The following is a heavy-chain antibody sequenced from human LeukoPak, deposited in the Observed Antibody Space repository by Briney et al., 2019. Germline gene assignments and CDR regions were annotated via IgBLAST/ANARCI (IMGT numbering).Heavy chain of an antibody. D-gene: IGHD2-2*02. CDR1: GGSISSGGYY. J-gene: IGHJ6*03. Sequence: SQTLSLTCTVSGGSISSGGYYWSWIRQHPGKGLEWIGYIYYSGSTYYNPSLKSRVTISVDTSKSQFSLKLSSVTAADTAVYYCARQRPLLYNYYMDVWGNGTTVTVSS. CDR2: IYYSGST. CDR3: ARQRPLLYNYYMDV. V-gene: IGHV4-31*03.